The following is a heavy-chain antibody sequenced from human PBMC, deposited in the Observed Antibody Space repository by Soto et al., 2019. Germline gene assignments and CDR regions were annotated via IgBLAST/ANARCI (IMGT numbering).Heavy chain of an antibody. CDR2: MNPNSDNT. CDR1: GYTFTSYD. V-gene: IGHV1-8*01. Sequence: ASVKVSCKASGYTFTSYDINWVRQATGQGLEWMGWMNPNSDNTGYAQKFQGRVTMTRNTSISTAYMELSSLRSEDTAVYYCARGYSNYEDNWFDPWGQGTLVTVSS. J-gene: IGHJ5*02. CDR3: ARGYSNYEDNWFDP. D-gene: IGHD4-4*01.